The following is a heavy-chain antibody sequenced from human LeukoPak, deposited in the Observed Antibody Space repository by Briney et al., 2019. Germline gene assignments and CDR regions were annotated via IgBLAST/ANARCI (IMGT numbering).Heavy chain of an antibody. D-gene: IGHD2-2*01. V-gene: IGHV3-23*01. Sequence: GGSLRLFCAASGFIFSRYAMSWVRQAPGEGLEWVSAISGSGGSTYYADSVKGRFTISRDNSKNTLYLQMNSLRAEDTAVYYCAKPKGTHCSSTSCYLSGFDYWGQGTLVTVSS. CDR2: ISGSGGST. J-gene: IGHJ4*02. CDR3: AKPKGTHCSSTSCYLSGFDY. CDR1: GFIFSRYA.